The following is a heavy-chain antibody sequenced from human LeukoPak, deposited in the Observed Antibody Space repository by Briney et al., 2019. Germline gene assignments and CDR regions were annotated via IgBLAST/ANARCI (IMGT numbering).Heavy chain of an antibody. CDR2: IIPIFGTA. J-gene: IGHJ6*02. CDR3: ARDRQQLALAKHYYSYYGMDV. Sequence: GASVKVSCKASGGTFSSYAISWVRQAPGQGLEWMGGIIPIFGTANYAQKFQGRVTITADESTSTAYMELSSLRSEDTAVYYCARDRQQLALAKHYYSYYGMDVWGQETTVTVSS. CDR1: GGTFSSYA. V-gene: IGHV1-69*01. D-gene: IGHD6-13*01.